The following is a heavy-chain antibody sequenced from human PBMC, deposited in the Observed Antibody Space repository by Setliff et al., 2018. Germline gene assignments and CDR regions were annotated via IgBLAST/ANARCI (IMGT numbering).Heavy chain of an antibody. J-gene: IGHJ4*02. D-gene: IGHD2-2*01. V-gene: IGHV1-18*01. CDR2: ISAYSGNT. CDR3: SRLVRYCTTTSCQGASGAEF. CDR1: GYTFSNYG. Sequence: ASVKVSCKASGYTFSNYGITWVRQAPGQGLEWMGWISAYSGNTKYAQKLQGRVTMTTDTSTTTAYLELRSLTSDDTAAYYCSRLVRYCTTTSCQGASGAEFWGQGTLVTVSS.